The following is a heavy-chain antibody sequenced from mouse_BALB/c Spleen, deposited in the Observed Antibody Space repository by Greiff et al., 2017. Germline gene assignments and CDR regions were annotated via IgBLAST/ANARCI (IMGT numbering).Heavy chain of an antibody. V-gene: IGHV2-9*02. D-gene: IGHD1-1*01. Sequence: VKLMESGPGLVAPSQSLSITCTVSGFSLTSYGVHWVRQPPGKGLEWLGVIWAGGSTNYNSALMSRLSISKDNSKSQVFLKMNSLQTDDTAMYYCARTYYYYGSSLYYAMDYWGQGTSVTVSS. J-gene: IGHJ4*01. CDR2: IWAGGST. CDR1: GFSLTSYG. CDR3: ARTYYYYGSSLYYAMDY.